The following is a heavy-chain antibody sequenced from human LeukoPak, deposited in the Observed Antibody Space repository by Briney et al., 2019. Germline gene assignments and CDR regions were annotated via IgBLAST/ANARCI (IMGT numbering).Heavy chain of an antibody. CDR2: ISGSGDTT. V-gene: IGHV3-23*01. Sequence: GGSLRLSCAASGFPFSNYAMNWVRQASGKGLEWVSTISGSGDTTYYSDSVKGRLTISRDNSKNTLYLQMNGLRAGDTALYYCAKESQEGSSFDIWGQGTMVTVSS. J-gene: IGHJ3*02. D-gene: IGHD3-10*01. CDR1: GFPFSNYA. CDR3: AKESQEGSSFDI.